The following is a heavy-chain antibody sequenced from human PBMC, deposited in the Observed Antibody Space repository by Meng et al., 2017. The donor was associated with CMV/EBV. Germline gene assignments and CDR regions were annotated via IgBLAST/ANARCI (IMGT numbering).Heavy chain of an antibody. CDR1: GGTFSNYA. CDR3: ASILGSFGGGGNYADYYYGMDV. CDR2: IIPIFGTA. Sequence: SVKVSCKASGGTFSNYAISWVRQAPGQGLEWMGGIIPIFGTANYAQKFQGRVTITTDESTSTAYMELSSLRSEDTAVYYCASILGSFGGGGNYADYYYGMDVWGQGTTVTVSS. V-gene: IGHV1-69*05. J-gene: IGHJ6*02. D-gene: IGHD1-7*01.